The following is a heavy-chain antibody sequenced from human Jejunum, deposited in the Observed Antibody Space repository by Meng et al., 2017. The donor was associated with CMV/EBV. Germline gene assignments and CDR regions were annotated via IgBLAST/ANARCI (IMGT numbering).Heavy chain of an antibody. V-gene: IGHV3-30*02. D-gene: IGHD3-3*01. CDR1: TFSSYG. Sequence: TFSSYGMHWVRQATGKGLEWVAFIRYDGTNKFHADSVKGRFTISRDNSKNTLYLQMNSLRGEDTAVYYCAKSRGDFWSGYYHGMDVWGQGTTVTVSS. CDR2: IRYDGTNK. J-gene: IGHJ6*02. CDR3: AKSRGDFWSGYYHGMDV.